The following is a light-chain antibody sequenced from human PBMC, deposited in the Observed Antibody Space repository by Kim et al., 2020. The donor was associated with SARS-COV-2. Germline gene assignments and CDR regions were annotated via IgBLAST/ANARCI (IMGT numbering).Light chain of an antibody. Sequence: SSELTQDPAVSVALGQTVRITCQGDSLRSYYASWYQQKPGQAPVLVIYGKNNRPSGIPDRFSGSSSGNTASLTITGAQAEDEADYYCNSRDSSGNHSPVF. V-gene: IGLV3-19*01. CDR3: NSRDSSGNHSPV. CDR2: GKN. J-gene: IGLJ3*02. CDR1: SLRSYY.